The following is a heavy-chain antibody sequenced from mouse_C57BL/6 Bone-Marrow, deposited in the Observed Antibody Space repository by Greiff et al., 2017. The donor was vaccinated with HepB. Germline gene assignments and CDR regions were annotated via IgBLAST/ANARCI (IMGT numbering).Heavy chain of an antibody. D-gene: IGHD2-4*01. J-gene: IGHJ1*03. CDR3: ARVYYDYDWDWYFDV. CDR2: ISYSGST. CDR1: GYSITSDY. Sequence: EVKLMESGPGLAKPSQTLSLTCSVTGYSITSDYWNWIRKFPGNKLEYMGYISYSGSTYYNPSLKSRISITRDTSKNQYYLQLNSVTTEDTATYYCARVYYDYDWDWYFDVWGTGTTVTVSS. V-gene: IGHV3-8*01.